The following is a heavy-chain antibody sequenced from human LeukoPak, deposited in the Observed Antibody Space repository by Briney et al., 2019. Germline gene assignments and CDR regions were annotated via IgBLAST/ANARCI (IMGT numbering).Heavy chain of an antibody. J-gene: IGHJ5*02. CDR1: GYTFTGYY. CDR3: ARELGTTSIHWFDP. V-gene: IGHV1-2*02. CDR2: INPNSGGT. D-gene: IGHD2-2*01. Sequence: ASVKVSCKASGYTFTGYYIHWVRQAPGQGLEWMGWINPNSGGTNYAQRFRGRVTMTRDTSISTACMELSRLRSDDTAVYYCARELGTTSIHWFDPWGQGTLVTVSS.